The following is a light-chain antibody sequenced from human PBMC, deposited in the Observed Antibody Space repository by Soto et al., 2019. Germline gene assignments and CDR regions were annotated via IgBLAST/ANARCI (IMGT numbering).Light chain of an antibody. J-gene: IGKJ2*01. CDR1: QDISNY. Sequence: DIQMTQSPSSLSASVGDRVTITCQTSQDISNYLNWYQQKPGKAPKLLIYDASNLETVVPSRFSRSGSGTDFTFTISSLQPEDFATYYCQQYDILPLFGQGTKVEIK. CDR2: DAS. CDR3: QQYDILPL. V-gene: IGKV1-33*01.